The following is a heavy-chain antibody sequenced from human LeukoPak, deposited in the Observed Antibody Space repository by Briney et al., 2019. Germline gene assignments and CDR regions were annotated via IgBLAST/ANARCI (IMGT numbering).Heavy chain of an antibody. J-gene: IGHJ1*01. CDR2: IYYSGST. Sequence: KPSETLSLTCTVSGDSISRSNYYWGWIRQPAGKGLEWIGSIYYSGSTYYNPSLKSRITISVDTSKNQFSLKLSSVTAADTAVYYCASPYGSGSYSVFQPWGQGTLVTVSS. CDR3: ASPYGSGSYSVFQP. D-gene: IGHD3-10*01. V-gene: IGHV4-39*07. CDR1: GDSISRSNYY.